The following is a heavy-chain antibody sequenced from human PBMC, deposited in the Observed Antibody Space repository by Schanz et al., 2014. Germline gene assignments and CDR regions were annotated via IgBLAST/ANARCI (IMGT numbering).Heavy chain of an antibody. CDR3: ARNRGSGGQNWYFDL. J-gene: IGHJ2*01. D-gene: IGHD1-26*01. Sequence: EVQLVESGGGLVQPGGSLRLSCAASGFGFSSYSMNWVRQAPGKGLEWVAAVSSRSDEIKYADSVRGRFTISRDNSRSTMYLQMNSLRADDTAVYYCARNRGSGGQNWYFDLWGRGTLVTVSS. CDR2: VSSRSDEI. CDR1: GFGFSSYS. V-gene: IGHV3-21*04.